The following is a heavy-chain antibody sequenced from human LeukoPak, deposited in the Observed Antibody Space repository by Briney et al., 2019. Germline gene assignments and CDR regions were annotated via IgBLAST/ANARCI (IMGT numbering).Heavy chain of an antibody. J-gene: IGHJ4*02. CDR1: GFTFSSYG. CDR3: AKAEQWLVPYYFDY. Sequence: PGGSLRLSCAASGFTFSSYGMHWVRQAPGKGLEWVAVISYDGSNKYYADSVKGRFTISRDNSKNTLYLQMNSLRAEDTAVYYCAKAEQWLVPYYFDYWGQGTLVTVSS. CDR2: ISYDGSNK. V-gene: IGHV3-30*18. D-gene: IGHD6-19*01.